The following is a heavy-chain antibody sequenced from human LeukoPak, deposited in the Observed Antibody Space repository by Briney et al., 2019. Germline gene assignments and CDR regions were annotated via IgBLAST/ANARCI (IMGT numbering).Heavy chain of an antibody. CDR3: ARGIATITQDSFDI. CDR2: IYTSGST. Sequence: SETLSLTCTVSGCTISSYYWSWIRQPAGKGLEWIGRIYTSGSTNYNPSLRSRVTMSVDTSKNQFSLRLRSVTAADTALYYCARGIATITQDSFDIWGLGTMVTVSS. CDR1: GCTISSYY. V-gene: IGHV4-4*07. J-gene: IGHJ3*02. D-gene: IGHD1-14*01.